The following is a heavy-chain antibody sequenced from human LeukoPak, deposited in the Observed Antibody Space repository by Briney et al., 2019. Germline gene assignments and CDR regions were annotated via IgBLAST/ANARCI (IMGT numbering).Heavy chain of an antibody. D-gene: IGHD3-22*01. Sequence: GASVKVSCKASGGTFSSYAINWVRQAPGQGLEWMGGIIPIFGTANYAQKFQGRVTMTEDPSTDTAYMELSSLRYEDTAVYYCATIYYYDRSDYYRLDYWGQGTLVTVSS. J-gene: IGHJ4*02. CDR2: IIPIFGTA. V-gene: IGHV1-69*13. CDR1: GGTFSSYA. CDR3: ATIYYYDRSDYYRLDY.